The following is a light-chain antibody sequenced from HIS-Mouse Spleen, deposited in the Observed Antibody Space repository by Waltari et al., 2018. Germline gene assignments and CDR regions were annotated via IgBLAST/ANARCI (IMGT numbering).Light chain of an antibody. J-gene: IGKJ3*01. CDR3: QQYGSSLFT. Sequence: EIVLTQSPGTLSLSPGERATLSCRDSQSVSSSYLAWYQQKPGQAPRLLIYGASSRATGIPDRFSGSGSGTDFTLTISRLEPEDFAVYYCQQYGSSLFTFGPGTKVDIK. V-gene: IGKV3-20*01. CDR1: QSVSSSY. CDR2: GAS.